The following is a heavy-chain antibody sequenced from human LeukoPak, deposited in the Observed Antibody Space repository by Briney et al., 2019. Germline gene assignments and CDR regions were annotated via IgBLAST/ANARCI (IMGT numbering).Heavy chain of an antibody. V-gene: IGHV4-59*01. Sequence: SETLSLTCSVSGGSISNYYWSWIRQPPGKGLEWIGYIYYSGSTTYNPSLKSRVSISVDTSKNQFSLKLSSVTAADTAVYYCAGTTMNKGGFDYWGQGTLVTVSS. CDR2: IYYSGST. D-gene: IGHD3-22*01. CDR1: GGSISNYY. CDR3: AGTTMNKGGFDY. J-gene: IGHJ4*02.